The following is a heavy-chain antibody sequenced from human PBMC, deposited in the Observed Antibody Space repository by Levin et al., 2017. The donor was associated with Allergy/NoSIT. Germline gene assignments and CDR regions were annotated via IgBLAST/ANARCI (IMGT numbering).Heavy chain of an antibody. J-gene: IGHJ3*01. D-gene: IGHD2-15*01. CDR3: ARDLGPGCYLNAFAL. Sequence: AASVKVSCKASGYTFRVYGIIWVRQAPGEGLEWLGWISPNNGHTKVSHKVQGRVTMTTDASTTTAYLDIRSLTSDDTAVYYCARDLGPGCYLNAFALWGHGPLVSLSS. CDR2: ISPNNGHT. V-gene: IGHV1-18*01. CDR1: GYTFRVYG.